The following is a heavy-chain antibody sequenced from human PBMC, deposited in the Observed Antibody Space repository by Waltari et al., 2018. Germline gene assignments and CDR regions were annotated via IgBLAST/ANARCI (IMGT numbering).Heavy chain of an antibody. CDR2: IYSGGNT. V-gene: IGHV3-66*01. CDR3: ARDSHHPSQQLGFDP. D-gene: IGHD3-10*01. Sequence: EVHLVESGGGLVQPGGSLRLSCAASGFTVSNNYMNWVRQAPGKGPGCGSGIYSGGNTYYADSVRGRFTISRDNSKNTRYLQMNSLRAEDTAVYYCARDSHHPSQQLGFDPWGQGTLVTVSS. CDR1: GFTVSNNY. J-gene: IGHJ5*02.